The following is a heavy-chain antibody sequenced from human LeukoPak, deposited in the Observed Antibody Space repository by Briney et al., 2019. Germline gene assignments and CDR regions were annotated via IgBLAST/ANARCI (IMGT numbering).Heavy chain of an antibody. D-gene: IGHD2-2*01. J-gene: IGHJ5*02. CDR2: MNPNSGNT. V-gene: IGHV1-8*01. CDR3: ARPLVPAAPGWFDP. Sequence: ASVKVSCKASGYTFTSYDINWVRQATGQGLEWMGWMNPNSGNTGYAQKFQGRVTMTRNTSISTAYMERSSLRSEDTAVYYCARPLVPAAPGWFDPWGQGTLVTVSS. CDR1: GYTFTSYD.